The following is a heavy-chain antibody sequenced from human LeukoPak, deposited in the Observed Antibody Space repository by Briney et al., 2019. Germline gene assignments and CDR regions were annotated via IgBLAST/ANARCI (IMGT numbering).Heavy chain of an antibody. J-gene: IGHJ5*02. CDR3: ARAEDQGRYFDWLPGFDP. D-gene: IGHD3-9*01. V-gene: IGHV1-69*13. CDR2: ILPIFGSA. Sequence: SVKVSCKASGYTFTSYGISWVRQAPGQGLEWMGGILPIFGSAIYAQHFRGRLTITAAESTNTAYMELHRLRSDDTALYYCARAEDQGRYFDWLPGFDPWGQGTLVTVSS. CDR1: GYTFTSYG.